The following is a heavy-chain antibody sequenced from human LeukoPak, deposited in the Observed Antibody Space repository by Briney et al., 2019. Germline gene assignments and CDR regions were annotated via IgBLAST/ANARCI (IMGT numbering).Heavy chain of an antibody. V-gene: IGHV3-23*01. D-gene: IGHD6-19*01. CDR1: GFTFSSYA. Sequence: HSGGSLRLSCAASGFTFSSYAMYWVRQAPGKGLEWVSAISGSDGSTHYADSVKGRFTISRDNSKNTLYLQMNSLGVEDTAVYYCAKDLNRSSGWKRGAFDVWGQGTMVTVSS. J-gene: IGHJ3*01. CDR2: ISGSDGST. CDR3: AKDLNRSSGWKRGAFDV.